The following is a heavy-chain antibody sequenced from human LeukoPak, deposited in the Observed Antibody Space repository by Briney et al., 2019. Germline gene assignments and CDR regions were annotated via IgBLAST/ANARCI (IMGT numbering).Heavy chain of an antibody. D-gene: IGHD3-22*01. J-gene: IGHJ6*03. V-gene: IGHV4-38-2*02. CDR3: TRGSIAYYYMDV. Sequence: SETLSLTCTVSGYSIGSGYYWGWIRQPPGKGLEWIGNIYYSGSTNYNPSLKSRVTISVDTSKNQFSLKLSSVTAADTAVYYCTRGSIAYYYMDVWGKGTTVTVSS. CDR2: IYYSGST. CDR1: GYSIGSGYY.